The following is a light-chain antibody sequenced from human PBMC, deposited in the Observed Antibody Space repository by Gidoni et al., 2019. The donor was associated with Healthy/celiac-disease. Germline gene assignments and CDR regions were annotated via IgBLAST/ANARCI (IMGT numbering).Light chain of an antibody. CDR2: WAS. Sequence: DIVMTQSPDPLAVSLGERATINCKSSQSFLYSSNIKNYIAWYQQKPGQPPKLLIYWASTRESGVPDRFSGSGSGTDFTLTISSLQAEDVAVYYCQQYYSTPWTFGQGTKVEIK. V-gene: IGKV4-1*01. J-gene: IGKJ1*01. CDR1: QSFLYSSNIKNY. CDR3: QQYYSTPWT.